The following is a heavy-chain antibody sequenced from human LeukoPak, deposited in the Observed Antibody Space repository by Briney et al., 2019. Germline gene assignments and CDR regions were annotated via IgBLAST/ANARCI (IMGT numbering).Heavy chain of an antibody. CDR1: GGTFSRNA. Sequence: ASVKVSCKTSGGTFSRNAITWVRQAPGQGLEWMGWINPNSGGTNYAQKLQGRVTMTTDTSTSTVYMELRSLRSDDTAVYYCARVTALYYYMDVWGKVTTVTVSS. CDR2: INPNSGGT. J-gene: IGHJ6*03. V-gene: IGHV1-18*01. CDR3: ARVTALYYYMDV.